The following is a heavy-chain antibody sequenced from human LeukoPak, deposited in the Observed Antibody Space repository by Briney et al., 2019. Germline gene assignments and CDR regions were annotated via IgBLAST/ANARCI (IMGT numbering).Heavy chain of an antibody. CDR3: TRLGDGYNSGAFDI. CDR1: GFTFSGST. D-gene: IGHD5-24*01. V-gene: IGHV3-73*01. Sequence: GGSLRLSCAASGFTFSGSTMHWVRQASGKGLEWVGRIRSKANSYATAYAASVKGRFTISRDDSKNTAYLQMNSLNTEDTAVYYCTRLGDGYNSGAFDIWGQGTMVTVSS. CDR2: IRSKANSYAT. J-gene: IGHJ3*02.